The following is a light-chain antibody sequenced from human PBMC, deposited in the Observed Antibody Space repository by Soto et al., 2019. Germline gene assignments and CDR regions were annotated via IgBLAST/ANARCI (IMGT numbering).Light chain of an antibody. CDR2: DAS. CDR1: QSISSW. Sequence: DIQMTQSPSTLSASVGDRVTITCRASQSISSWLAWYQQKPGKAPKLLIYDASRLESGVPSRFSGSVSGTEFTLTISSLQPDDFATYYCQQYNSYSPWTFGQGTKVEIK. V-gene: IGKV1-5*01. J-gene: IGKJ1*01. CDR3: QQYNSYSPWT.